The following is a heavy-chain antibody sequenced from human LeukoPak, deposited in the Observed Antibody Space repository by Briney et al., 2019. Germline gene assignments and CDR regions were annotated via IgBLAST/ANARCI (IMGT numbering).Heavy chain of an antibody. J-gene: IGHJ5*02. V-gene: IGHV3-23*01. CDR2: ISASGGST. D-gene: IGHD2-2*01. CDR3: AKDGGQVVPAAIGVFDP. Sequence: GGSLRLSCAASGFTFSNYAMSWVSQAPGKGLEWVSAISASGGSTFYADSVKGRFTISRDNSKNTLFLQMNSLRAEDTAVYYCAKDGGQVVPAAIGVFDPWGQGTLVTVSS. CDR1: GFTFSNYA.